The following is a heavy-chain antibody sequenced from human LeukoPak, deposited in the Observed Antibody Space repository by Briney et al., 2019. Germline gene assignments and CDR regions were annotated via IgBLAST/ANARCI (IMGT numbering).Heavy chain of an antibody. CDR2: IKQDGSEK. CDR1: GFTFSSYW. Sequence: GGSLRLSCAASGFTFSSYWMSWVRQAPGKGLEWVANIKQDGSEKYYVDSVKGRFTISKDNAKNSLYLLMNSLRDEDTAVYYCARGDYYGSGTSFIDAFDIWGQGTLVTVSS. D-gene: IGHD3-10*01. J-gene: IGHJ3*02. CDR3: ARGDYYGSGTSFIDAFDI. V-gene: IGHV3-7*01.